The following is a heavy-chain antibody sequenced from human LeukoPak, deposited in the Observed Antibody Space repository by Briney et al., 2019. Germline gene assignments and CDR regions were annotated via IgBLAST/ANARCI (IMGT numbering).Heavy chain of an antibody. CDR1: GGSISSGSYY. J-gene: IGHJ6*02. Sequence: PSETLSLTCTVSGGSISSGSYYWSWIRQPAGKGLEWIGRIYTSGSTNYNLSLKSRVTISVDTSKNQFSLKLSSVTAADTAVYYCASTLVIFLPPTRYYYYGMDVWGQGTTVTVSS. V-gene: IGHV4-61*02. CDR2: IYTSGST. CDR3: ASTLVIFLPPTRYYYYGMDV. D-gene: IGHD3-10*01.